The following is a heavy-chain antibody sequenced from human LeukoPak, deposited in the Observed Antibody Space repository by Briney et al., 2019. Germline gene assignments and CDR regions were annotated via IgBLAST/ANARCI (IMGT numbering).Heavy chain of an antibody. V-gene: IGHV3-7*05. CDR2: IKYDRSEI. Sequence: GGSLRLTCAASGFTFSNYWMSWVRQAPGKGLEWVAKIKYDRSEIHYVDSVKGRFTISRDNAKNSLYLQMNSLRAEDTAVYYCAREATITAYNSDYWGQGTLVTVSS. J-gene: IGHJ4*02. D-gene: IGHD5-12*01. CDR1: GFTFSNYW. CDR3: AREATITAYNSDY.